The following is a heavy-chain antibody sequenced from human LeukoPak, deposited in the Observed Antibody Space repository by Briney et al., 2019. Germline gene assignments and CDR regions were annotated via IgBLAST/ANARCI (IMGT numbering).Heavy chain of an antibody. Sequence: PSETLSLTCTVSGGSISSSSYYWGWIRQPPGKGLEWIGSIYYSGSTYYNPSLKSRVTISVDTSKNQFSLKLSSVTAADTAVYYCASLTPGIAAAGTYYYYYMDVWGKGTTVTVSS. CDR1: GGSISSSSYY. D-gene: IGHD6-13*01. CDR2: IYYSGST. V-gene: IGHV4-39*07. CDR3: ASLTPGIAAAGTYYYYYMDV. J-gene: IGHJ6*03.